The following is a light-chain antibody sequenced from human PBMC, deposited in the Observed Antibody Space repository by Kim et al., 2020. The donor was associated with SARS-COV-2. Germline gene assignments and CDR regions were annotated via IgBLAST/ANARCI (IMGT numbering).Light chain of an antibody. CDR1: SGHSSYA. CDR2: INTDGSY. CDR3: QTWGTGIRV. V-gene: IGLV4-69*01. Sequence: QLVLTQSPSASASLGASVKLTCTLSSGHSSYAIAWHQQQPEKGPRYLMKINTDGSYSKGDGIPYRFSGFSSGAERYLTISGLQSEDEADYYCQTWGTGIRVFGGGTQLTVL. J-gene: IGLJ3*02.